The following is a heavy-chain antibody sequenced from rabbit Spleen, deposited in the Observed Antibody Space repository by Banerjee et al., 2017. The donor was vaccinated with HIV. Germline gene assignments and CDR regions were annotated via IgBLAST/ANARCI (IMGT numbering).Heavy chain of an antibody. CDR3: ARDTVSSFSRYGMVL. J-gene: IGHJ6*01. CDR1: GFSFSSNYD. D-gene: IGHD3-3*01. Sequence: LVESGGGLVQPGASLTLTCTASGFSFSSNYDMCWVRQAPGKGLEWIGCLYTGNGKTYYASWAKGRFTISKTSSTTVTLQMTSLTVADTATYFCARDTVSSFSRYGMVLWDPGTRVTVS. V-gene: IGHV1S40*01. CDR2: LYTGNGKT.